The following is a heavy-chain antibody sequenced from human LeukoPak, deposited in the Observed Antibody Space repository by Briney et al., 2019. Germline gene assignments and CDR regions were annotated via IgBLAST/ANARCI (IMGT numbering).Heavy chain of an antibody. CDR3: ANLIYPSSLMDV. CDR2: ISSDGNNK. V-gene: IGHV3-30-3*01. CDR1: GFSFSTFA. Sequence: GGSLRLSCAASGFSFSTFAMHWVRQAPGKGLEWVAVISSDGNNKYNADSVKGRFTISRDNSKNTLFLQMNSLRAEDTAVYYCANLIYPSSLMDVWGKGTTVTVSS. D-gene: IGHD3/OR15-3a*01. J-gene: IGHJ6*03.